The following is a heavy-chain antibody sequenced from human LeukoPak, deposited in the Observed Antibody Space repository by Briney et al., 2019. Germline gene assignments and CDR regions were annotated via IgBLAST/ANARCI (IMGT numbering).Heavy chain of an antibody. CDR1: GFSFSSYS. Sequence: PGGSLRLSCAASGFSFSSYSMKWVRQAPGKGLEWVPHISSSSTIKYYADSVKGRFTVSRDNAKNSLYLQMNSLRAEDTAVYYCAGTDSGSYSRWFDYWGQGTLVTVSS. J-gene: IGHJ4*02. CDR3: AGTDSGSYSRWFDY. V-gene: IGHV3-48*01. CDR2: ISSSSTIK. D-gene: IGHD1-26*01.